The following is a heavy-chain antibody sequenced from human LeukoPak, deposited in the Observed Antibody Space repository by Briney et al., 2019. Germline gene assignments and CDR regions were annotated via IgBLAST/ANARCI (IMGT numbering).Heavy chain of an antibody. Sequence: SGPALVKPTQTLTLTCTFSGFSLSTNGMCVSWIRQPPGKALEWLARIDWDDDKYYSASLKTRLTISRDTSKNQVVLTMTNMDPVATARYYCARRYCSGGSCYSEYDYFDYWGQGTLVTVSS. D-gene: IGHD2-15*01. CDR3: ARRYCSGGSCYSEYDYFDY. CDR2: IDWDDDK. CDR1: GFSLSTNGMC. V-gene: IGHV2-70*11. J-gene: IGHJ4*02.